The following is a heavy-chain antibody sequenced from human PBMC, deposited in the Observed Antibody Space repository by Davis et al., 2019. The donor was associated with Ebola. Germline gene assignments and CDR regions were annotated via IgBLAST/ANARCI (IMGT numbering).Heavy chain of an antibody. CDR1: GGSISSSSYY. CDR3: ARTTKTNIEDSGLGYNSFDA. Sequence: MPSETLSLTCTVSGGSISSSSYYWGWIRQSPGRGLEWIGSFSYSGRTYNNPSLESRVTISVDSSKNQFSLKVNSVTATDTATYYCARTTKTNIEDSGLGYNSFDAWGQGVLVSVSS. D-gene: IGHD4-17*01. V-gene: IGHV4-39*07. J-gene: IGHJ5*02. CDR2: FSYSGRT.